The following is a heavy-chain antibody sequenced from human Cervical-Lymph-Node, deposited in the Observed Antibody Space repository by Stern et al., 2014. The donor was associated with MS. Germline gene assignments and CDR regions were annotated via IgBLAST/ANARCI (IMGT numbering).Heavy chain of an antibody. CDR2: ISYSGSP. CDR1: RGSISSGDYY. D-gene: IGHD3-22*01. Sequence: HVQLQESGPGLVKPLQTLSLTCTVSRGSISSGDYYLSWIRQSPGKGLEWIGYISYSGSPYYSPSLKSRVTMSVDTSKNQFSLKLSSVTASDTAVYYCARDRRGYLFDYWGRGTLVTVSS. J-gene: IGHJ4*02. V-gene: IGHV4-30-4*08. CDR3: ARDRRGYLFDY.